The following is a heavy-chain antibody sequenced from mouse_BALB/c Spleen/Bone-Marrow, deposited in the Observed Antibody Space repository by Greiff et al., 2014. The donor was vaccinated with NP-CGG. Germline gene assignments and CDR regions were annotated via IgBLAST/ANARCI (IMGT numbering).Heavy chain of an antibody. CDR1: GYAFTNYL. Sequence: VRPGTSVKVSCKASGYAFTNYLIEWIKQRPGQGLEWIGVMNPGSGGTNYNEKFKGKATLTADKSSSTAYMQLSSLTSDDSAVYFCARWNTLTGRFDYWGQGTTLTVSS. CDR2: MNPGSGGT. CDR3: ARWNTLTGRFDY. D-gene: IGHD4-1*01. J-gene: IGHJ2*01. V-gene: IGHV1-54*01.